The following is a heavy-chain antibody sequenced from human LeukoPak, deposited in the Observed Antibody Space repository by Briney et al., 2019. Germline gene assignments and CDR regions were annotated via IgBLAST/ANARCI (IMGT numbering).Heavy chain of an antibody. CDR1: GFTFRSYG. CDR3: AKGGSYFDY. Sequence: GGSLRLSCAASGFTFRSYGMHWVRQAPGKGLEWVAVISYDGSNEYYVDSVKGRFTISRDNSKNTLYLQMNSLRAEDTAVYYCAKGGSYFDYWGQGTLVTVSS. V-gene: IGHV3-30*18. CDR2: ISYDGSNE. J-gene: IGHJ4*02. D-gene: IGHD1-26*01.